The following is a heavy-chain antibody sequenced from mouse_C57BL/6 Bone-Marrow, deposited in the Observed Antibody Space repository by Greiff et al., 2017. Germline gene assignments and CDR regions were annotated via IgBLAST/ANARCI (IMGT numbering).Heavy chain of an antibody. D-gene: IGHD1-1*01. V-gene: IGHV1-81*01. CDR2: IYPRSGNT. CDR3: TRLRVTPVVDWYCDV. J-gene: IGHJ1*03. Sequence: VQLQQSGAELARPGASVKLSCKASGYTFTSYGISWVKQRTGPGLEWIGEIYPRSGNTYYNETFKGKATLTADKSSSTAYMELRILTSEDSAVYSCTRLRVTPVVDWYCDVWGTGTTVTVSS. CDR1: GYTFTSYG.